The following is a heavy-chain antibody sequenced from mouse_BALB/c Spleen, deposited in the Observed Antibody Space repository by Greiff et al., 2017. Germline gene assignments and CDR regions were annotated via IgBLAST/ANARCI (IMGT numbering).Heavy chain of an antibody. CDR1: GFSLTGYG. J-gene: IGHJ4*01. V-gene: IGHV2-6-7*01. CDR2: IWGDGST. D-gene: IGHD1-1*01. Sequence: VHLVESGPGLVAPSQSLSITCTVSGFSLTGYGVNWVRQPPGKGLEWLGMIWGDGSTDYNSALKSRLSISKDNSKSQVFLKMNSLQTDDTARYYCASIHYYGSYYAMDYWGQGTSVTVSS. CDR3: ASIHYYGSYYAMDY.